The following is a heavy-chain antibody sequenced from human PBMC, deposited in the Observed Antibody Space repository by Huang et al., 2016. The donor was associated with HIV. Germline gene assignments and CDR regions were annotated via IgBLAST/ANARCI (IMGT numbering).Heavy chain of an antibody. CDR1: GGSFSGYY. J-gene: IGHJ4*02. CDR2: ITHGGST. D-gene: IGHD3-10*01. Sequence: QVQLHQWGAGLLKPSETLSLTCAVYGGSFSGYYWSWTRQPPGKGLEWIGEITHGGSTNYDPSHKSRVTISEGTSKNQFSLKRSSVTAADTAVYYCARAPRYGSGSYYYWGQGTLVTVSS. CDR3: ARAPRYGSGSYYY. V-gene: IGHV4-34*01.